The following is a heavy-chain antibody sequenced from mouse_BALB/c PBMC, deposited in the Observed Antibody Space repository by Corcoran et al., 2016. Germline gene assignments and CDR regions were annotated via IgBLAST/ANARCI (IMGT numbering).Heavy chain of an antibody. J-gene: IGHJ1*01. CDR3: MRYGNHCYFDV. D-gene: IGHD2-1*01. V-gene: IGHV11-2*02. Sequence: EVQLLETGGGLVQPGGSRGLSCEGSGFTFSGFWMSWVRQTPGKTLEWIGDINSDGSAINYAPSIKDRFTIFRDNDKSTLYLQMSNVRSDDTATYFCMRYGNHCYFDVWGAATTVTVSS. CDR1: GFTFSGFW. CDR2: INSDGSAI.